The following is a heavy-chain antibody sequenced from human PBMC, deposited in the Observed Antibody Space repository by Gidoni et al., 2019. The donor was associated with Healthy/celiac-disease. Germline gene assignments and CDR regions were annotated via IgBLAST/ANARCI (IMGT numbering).Heavy chain of an antibody. D-gene: IGHD3-10*01. V-gene: IGHV1-69*01. CDR1: GGTFSSYA. Sequence: QVQLVQSGAAVKKPGSSVKVSCKASGGTFSSYAIRWVRQAPGQGLEWMGGIIPIFGTANYAQKFQGRVTITADESTSTAYMELSSLRSEDTAVYYCARVYYSSPQYGMDVWGQGTTVTVSS. CDR3: ARVYYSSPQYGMDV. CDR2: IIPIFGTA. J-gene: IGHJ6*02.